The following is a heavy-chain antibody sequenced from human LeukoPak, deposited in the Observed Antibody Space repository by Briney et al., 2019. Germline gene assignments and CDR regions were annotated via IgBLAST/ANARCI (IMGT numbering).Heavy chain of an antibody. CDR3: ARDSFGVRGFDH. Sequence: ASVKVSCKASGYTFIHYYMHWVRQASGEGFEWMGIVDPSGDIATYAQKFQGRVTLTTDTSTSTFYMELSSLRSEDTAIYYCARDSFGVRGFDHWGQGTPVTVSS. CDR1: GYTFIHYY. J-gene: IGHJ4*02. D-gene: IGHD3-10*01. CDR2: VDPSGDIA. V-gene: IGHV1-46*01.